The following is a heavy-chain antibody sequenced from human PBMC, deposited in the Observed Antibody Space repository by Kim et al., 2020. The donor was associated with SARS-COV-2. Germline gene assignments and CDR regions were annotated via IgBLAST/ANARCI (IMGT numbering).Heavy chain of an antibody. CDR2: INPNSGAI. Sequence: ASVKVSCKASGYSFTGYYLHWVRQAPGQGLEWMGRINPNSGAINHGQKFQGRVAMTTDTSISTAYMELSGLRSDDTAVYYCARQWDSDTAWLIDYWGQGTLVTVSS. CDR1: GYSFTGYY. CDR3: ARQWDSDTAWLIDY. J-gene: IGHJ4*02. D-gene: IGHD1-26*01. V-gene: IGHV1-2*06.